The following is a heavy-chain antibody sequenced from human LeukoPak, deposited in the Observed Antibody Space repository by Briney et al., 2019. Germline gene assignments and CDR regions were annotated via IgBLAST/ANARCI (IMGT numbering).Heavy chain of an antibody. CDR1: GYTFTGHY. V-gene: IGHV1-2*02. D-gene: IGHD4-17*01. J-gene: IGHJ4*02. CDR2: INPNSGGT. CDR3: ARVTDYGDYGPSDYFDY. Sequence: ASVKVSCKASGYTFTGHYMHWVRQAPGQGLEWMGWINPNSGGTNYAQKFQGRVTMTRDTSVSTAYMELRRLRSDDTAVYYCARVTDYGDYGPSDYFDYWGQGTLVTGSS.